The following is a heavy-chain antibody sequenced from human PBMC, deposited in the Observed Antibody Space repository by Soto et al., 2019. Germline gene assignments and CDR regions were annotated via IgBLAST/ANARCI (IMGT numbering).Heavy chain of an antibody. D-gene: IGHD3-9*01. CDR2: ITGSGGST. Sequence: PGESLKISCAGSGFAFRDFAMIWVRQAPGKGLEWVSAITGSGGSTYYADSVKGRFTISRDNSKNTLYLQMNSLRAEDTAVYYCANSRVLDYDILTGYFPFDYWGQGTLVTVSS. V-gene: IGHV3-23*01. CDR1: GFAFRDFA. CDR3: ANSRVLDYDILTGYFPFDY. J-gene: IGHJ4*02.